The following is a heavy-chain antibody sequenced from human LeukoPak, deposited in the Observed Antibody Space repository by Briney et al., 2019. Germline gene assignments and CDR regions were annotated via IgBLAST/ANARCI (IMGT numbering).Heavy chain of an antibody. D-gene: IGHD3-3*01. CDR3: ARHGFLEWAFDI. V-gene: IGHV4-34*01. Sequence: PSETLSLTCAVYGGSFSGYYWSWIRQPPGKGLEWIGEINHSGSTNYNPSLKSRVTISVDTSKNQFSLKLSSVTAADTAVYYCARHGFLEWAFDIWGQGTMVTVSS. J-gene: IGHJ3*02. CDR1: GGSFSGYY. CDR2: INHSGST.